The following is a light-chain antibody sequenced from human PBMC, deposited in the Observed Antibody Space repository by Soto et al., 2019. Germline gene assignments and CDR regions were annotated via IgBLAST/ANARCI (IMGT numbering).Light chain of an antibody. V-gene: IGKV1-9*01. CDR2: SAS. CDR1: QAMSAY. Sequence: DIQLTQSPSFLSASIGDRVTISCRANQAMSAYLAWYQQKPGKAPKLLIYSASTLQSGVPSRFSGSGSGTWFTLTISSLQPEDFATYYCQQLKSYPLTFGGGTKVESK. CDR3: QQLKSYPLT. J-gene: IGKJ4*01.